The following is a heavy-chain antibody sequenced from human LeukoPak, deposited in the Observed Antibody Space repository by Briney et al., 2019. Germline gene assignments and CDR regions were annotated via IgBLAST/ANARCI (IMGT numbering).Heavy chain of an antibody. V-gene: IGHV1-46*01. CDR1: GYTFTTYY. CDR2: INPSDDTT. D-gene: IGHD4-23*01. J-gene: IGHJ4*02. Sequence: EASVKVSCKTSGYTFTTYYMHWVRQAPGQGLEWMGVINPSDDTTAYAQKFQGRVTMARDTSTSTVHMELSSLISEDTAVYYCARHELGGTSPFDYWGQGTLVTVSS. CDR3: ARHELGGTSPFDY.